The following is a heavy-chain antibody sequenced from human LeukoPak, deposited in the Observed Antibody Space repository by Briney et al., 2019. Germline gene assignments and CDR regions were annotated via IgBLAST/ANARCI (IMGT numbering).Heavy chain of an antibody. CDR3: ARDAGYCSSTSCYDYYYYYGMDV. CDR2: IIPIFGTA. CDR1: GYTFTSYG. J-gene: IGHJ6*02. V-gene: IGHV1-69*05. Sequence: SVKVSFKASGYTFTSYGISWVRQAPGQGLEWMGGIIPIFGTAKYAQKFQGRVTITTDESTSTAYMELSSLRSEDTAVYYCARDAGYCSSTSCYDYYYYYGMDVWGQGTTVTVSS. D-gene: IGHD2-2*01.